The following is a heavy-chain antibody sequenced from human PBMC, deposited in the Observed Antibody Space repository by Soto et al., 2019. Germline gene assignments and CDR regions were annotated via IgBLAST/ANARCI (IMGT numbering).Heavy chain of an antibody. D-gene: IGHD1-20*01. CDR1: GGSLDTYY. CDR2: IYSSGST. J-gene: IGHJ4*02. V-gene: IGHV4-59*01. CDR3: ARARYNWNY. Sequence: SETLSLTCTVSGGSLDTYYWTWIRQPPGKGLEWIGYIYSSGSTNCNPSLKSRVTMAVDMSKNQFSLKLTSVTAADTAVYYCARARYNWNYWGQGALVTVSS.